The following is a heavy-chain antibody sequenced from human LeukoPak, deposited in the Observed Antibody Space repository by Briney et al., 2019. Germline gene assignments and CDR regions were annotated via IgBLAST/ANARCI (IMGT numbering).Heavy chain of an antibody. CDR2: ISSSGGTI. J-gene: IGHJ4*02. CDR1: GFMFSSYE. Sequence: GGSLRLSCAASGFMFSSYEMNWVRQAPGKGLEWVSYISSSGGTIYYADSVKGRFTISRDNAKNSLYLQVNSLRAEDAALYYCARGRTGSYYSDYWGQGTLVTVSS. CDR3: ARGRTGSYYSDY. V-gene: IGHV3-48*03. D-gene: IGHD1-14*01.